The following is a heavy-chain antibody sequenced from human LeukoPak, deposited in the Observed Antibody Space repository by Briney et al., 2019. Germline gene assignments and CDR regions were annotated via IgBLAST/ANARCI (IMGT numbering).Heavy chain of an antibody. J-gene: IGHJ4*02. Sequence: ASVKVSCKASGYTFTGYYMHWVRQAPGQGLEWMGIINPSGGSTSYAQKFQGRVTMTRDTSTSTVYMELSSLRSEDTAVYYCASSTPESYFDYWGQGTLVTVSS. V-gene: IGHV1-46*01. CDR3: ASSTPESYFDY. CDR2: INPSGGST. CDR1: GYTFTGYY.